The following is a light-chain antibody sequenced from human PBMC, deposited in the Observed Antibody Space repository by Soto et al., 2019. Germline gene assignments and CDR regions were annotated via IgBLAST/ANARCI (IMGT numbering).Light chain of an antibody. CDR1: QAISSW. V-gene: IGKV1-5*03. CDR3: QHYDSYSEA. Sequence: DIQIPQYPSILSVSVGARVIITCRASQAISSWLAWYQQKPGKAPKHLIYKAATLKSGVPSRFSGSGSGTEFTLTISSLQPDDVATYYCQHYDSYSEAFGQGTKVELK. CDR2: KAA. J-gene: IGKJ1*01.